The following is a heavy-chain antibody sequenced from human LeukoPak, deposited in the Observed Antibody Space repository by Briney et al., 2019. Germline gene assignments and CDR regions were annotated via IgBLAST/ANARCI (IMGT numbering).Heavy chain of an antibody. J-gene: IGHJ5*02. CDR3: ARDRWLQRDWFDP. D-gene: IGHD5-24*01. CDR2: INPNSGGT. V-gene: IGHV1-2*02. Sequence: GASVKVSCKASGYTYTRYYMHWVRQAPGQGLEWMGWINPNSGGTNYAQKFQGRVTMTRDTSISTAYMELSRLRSDDTAVYYCARDRWLQRDWFDPWGQGTLVTVSS. CDR1: GYTYTRYY.